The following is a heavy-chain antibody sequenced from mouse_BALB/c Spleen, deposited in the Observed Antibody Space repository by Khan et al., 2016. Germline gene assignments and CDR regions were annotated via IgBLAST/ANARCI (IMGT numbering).Heavy chain of an antibody. CDR2: ITSYNGAT. D-gene: IGHD1-1*01. J-gene: IGHJ3*01. V-gene: IGHV1S34*01. Sequence: LVKTGASVKISCKASGYSFTGYYMHWVKQSPGTSLEWIGYITSYNGATSYNQTFKGKATFTVDTSSSTASMQFNSLTSADSAVSYCASHVGSGFVGFAYWRQVPLLTVSA. CDR3: ASHVGSGFVGFAY. CDR1: GYSFTGYY.